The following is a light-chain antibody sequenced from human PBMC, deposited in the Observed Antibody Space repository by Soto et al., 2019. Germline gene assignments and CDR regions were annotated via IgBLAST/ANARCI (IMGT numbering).Light chain of an antibody. J-gene: IGLJ1*01. CDR2: DVN. CDR1: SSDVGGYDY. V-gene: IGLV2-14*01. CDR3: SSYTGSSTFV. Sequence: QCVLTQPASVSGSPGQSITISCTGTSSDVGGYDYVSWYQQLPGKAPKLLIYDVNNRPSGVSHRFSGSKSGNTASLTISGLQAEDEADYYCSSYTGSSTFVFGTGTKVTVL.